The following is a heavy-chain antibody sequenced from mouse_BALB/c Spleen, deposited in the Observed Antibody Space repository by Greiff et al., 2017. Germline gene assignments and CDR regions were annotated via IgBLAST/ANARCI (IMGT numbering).Heavy chain of an antibody. J-gene: IGHJ2*01. Sequence: VQLQQSGAELAKPGASVTMSCKASGYTFTSYWMHWVKQRPGQGLEWIGYINPSTGYTEYNQKFKNKATLTADKSYSTAYMQLSSLTSEDSAVYYCARLDGNYDCDDWGEGTTLTVSS. CDR1: GYTFTSYW. CDR3: ARLDGNYDCDD. CDR2: INPSTGYT. D-gene: IGHD2-1*01. V-gene: IGHV1-7*01.